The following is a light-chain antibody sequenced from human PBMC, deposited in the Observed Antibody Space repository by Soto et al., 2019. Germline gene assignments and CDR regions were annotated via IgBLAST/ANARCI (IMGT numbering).Light chain of an antibody. CDR3: FSYTSSGTYV. CDR2: EVS. CDR1: SSDVGNYKY. V-gene: IGLV2-14*01. J-gene: IGLJ1*01. Sequence: QSVLTQPGSVSGSPGQSITISCTGTSSDVGNYKYVSWYQQHPGKAPKLMIYEVSNRPSGVSNRFSGSKSGNTASLTISGLQAEDETDYYCFSYTSSGTYVFGTGTKVT.